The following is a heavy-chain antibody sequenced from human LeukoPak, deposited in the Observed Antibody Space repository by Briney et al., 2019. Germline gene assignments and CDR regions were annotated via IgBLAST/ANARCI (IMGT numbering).Heavy chain of an antibody. Sequence: ASVKVSCKASGYTFTSYDINWVRQATGQGLEWMGWVNPNSGNTGYAQKFQGRVTMTRNTSISTAYMELSSLRSEDTAVYCCAREPDGSGNFDYWGQGTLVTVSS. CDR1: GYTFTSYD. CDR3: AREPDGSGNFDY. D-gene: IGHD3-10*01. J-gene: IGHJ4*02. CDR2: VNPNSGNT. V-gene: IGHV1-8*01.